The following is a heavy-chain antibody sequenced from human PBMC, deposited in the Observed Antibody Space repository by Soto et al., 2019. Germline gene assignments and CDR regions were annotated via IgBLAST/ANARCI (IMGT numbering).Heavy chain of an antibody. D-gene: IGHD2-8*01. CDR2: ISGSGDTT. J-gene: IGHJ4*02. CDR3: AKSNAQSYYGN. Sequence: EVPLLESGGGLVQPGGSLRLSCAASGFTFSTYGMTWVRQAPGKGLEWVSVISGSGDTTFHADSVKGRFTISRDNSKNTLYLQMNSLRAEDTAIYYCAKSNAQSYYGNWGQGTLVTVSS. V-gene: IGHV3-23*01. CDR1: GFTFSTYG.